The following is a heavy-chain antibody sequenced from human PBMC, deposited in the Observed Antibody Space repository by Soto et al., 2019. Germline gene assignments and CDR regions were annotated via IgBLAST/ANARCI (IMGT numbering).Heavy chain of an antibody. Sequence: PGGSLRLSCAASGFTFSSYWMHWVRQVPGKGLVWVSHINSDGTHTTYADSVKGRFTISRDNAKNTLYLQMNSLRGEDTAVYYCVREKFVLGIDYWGQGTLVTVSS. J-gene: IGHJ4*02. CDR3: VREKFVLGIDY. D-gene: IGHD7-27*01. V-gene: IGHV3-74*03. CDR2: INSDGTHT. CDR1: GFTFSSYW.